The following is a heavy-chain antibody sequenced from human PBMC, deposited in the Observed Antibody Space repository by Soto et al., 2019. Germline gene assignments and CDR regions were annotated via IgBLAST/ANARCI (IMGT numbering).Heavy chain of an antibody. D-gene: IGHD3-10*01. Sequence: SVKVSCKASGFTFTSSAVQWVRQARGQRLEWIGWIVVGSGNTNYAQKFQERVTITRDMSTSTAYMELSSLRSEDTAVYYCAAGNFVLLWFGEYYGMDVWGQGTTVTVSS. J-gene: IGHJ6*02. V-gene: IGHV1-58*01. CDR3: AAGNFVLLWFGEYYGMDV. CDR1: GFTFTSSA. CDR2: IVVGSGNT.